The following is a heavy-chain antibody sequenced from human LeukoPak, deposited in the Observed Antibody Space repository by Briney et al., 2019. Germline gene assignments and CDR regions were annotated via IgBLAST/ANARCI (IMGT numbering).Heavy chain of an antibody. CDR2: INPNSGGT. J-gene: IGHJ4*02. CDR3: ARERSKMATILSGY. D-gene: IGHD5-24*01. V-gene: IGHV1-2*02. Sequence: GASVKVSCKASGYTFTGYYMHWVRQAPGQGLEWMGWINPNSGGTNYAQKFQGRVTMTRDTSISTAYMELSRLRSDDTAVYYCARERSKMATILSGYWGQGTLVTVSS. CDR1: GYTFTGYY.